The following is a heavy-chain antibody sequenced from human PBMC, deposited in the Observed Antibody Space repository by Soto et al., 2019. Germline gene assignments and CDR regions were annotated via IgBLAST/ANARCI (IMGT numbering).Heavy chain of an antibody. CDR2: INAGNGNT. D-gene: IGHD1-7*01. Sequence: GASVKVSCKASGYTFTSYAMHWVRQAPGQRLEWMGWINAGNGNTKYSQKFQGRVTITRDTSASTAYMELSSLRSEDTAVYYCARDEVFRYNWNYMFDYWGQGTLVTVSS. J-gene: IGHJ4*02. V-gene: IGHV1-3*01. CDR1: GYTFTSYA. CDR3: ARDEVFRYNWNYMFDY.